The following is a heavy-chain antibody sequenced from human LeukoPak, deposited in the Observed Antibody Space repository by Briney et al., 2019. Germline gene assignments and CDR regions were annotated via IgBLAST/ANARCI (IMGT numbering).Heavy chain of an antibody. D-gene: IGHD1-26*01. J-gene: IGHJ4*02. CDR2: IYYSGST. CDR3: ARGRIVGGDYIFDY. Sequence: PSETLSLTCTVSGVSMTSYYWSGIRQPPGKGLEWIGSIYYSGSTNYNPSLKSRVTISVATSKNQFSLKLSSVTAADTAVYYCARGRIVGGDYIFDYWGQGTLATVSS. V-gene: IGHV4-59*01. CDR1: GVSMTSYY.